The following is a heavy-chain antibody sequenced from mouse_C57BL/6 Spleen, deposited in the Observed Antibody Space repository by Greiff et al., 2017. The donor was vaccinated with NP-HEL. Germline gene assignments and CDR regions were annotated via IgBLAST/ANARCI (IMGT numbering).Heavy chain of an antibody. CDR3: ARQGAQATYYYAMDY. V-gene: IGHV5-6*01. CDR2: ISSGGSYT. Sequence: EVQLVESGGDLVKPGGSLKLSCAASGFTFSSYGMSWVRQTPDKRLEWVATISSGGSYTYYPDSVKGRFTISRDNAKNTLYLQMSSLKSEDTAMYYCARQGAQATYYYAMDYWGQGTSVTVSS. CDR1: GFTFSSYG. J-gene: IGHJ4*01. D-gene: IGHD3-2*02.